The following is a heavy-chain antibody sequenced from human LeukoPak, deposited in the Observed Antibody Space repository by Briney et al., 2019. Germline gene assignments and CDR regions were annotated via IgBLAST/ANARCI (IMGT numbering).Heavy chain of an antibody. Sequence: GGSLRLSCAASGFTFNNYWMHWVRQTPGKGLVWVSRINTDGSITTYADSVEGRFSGSRDNAKNTLYLQMNSLRAEDTGVYYCARGYSRSWFDPWGQGTLVTVSS. CDR3: ARGYSRSWFDP. J-gene: IGHJ5*02. CDR2: INTDGSIT. V-gene: IGHV3-74*03. D-gene: IGHD1-14*01. CDR1: GFTFNNYW.